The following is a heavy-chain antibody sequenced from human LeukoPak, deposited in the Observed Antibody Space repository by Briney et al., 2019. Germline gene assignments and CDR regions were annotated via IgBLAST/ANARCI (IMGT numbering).Heavy chain of an antibody. Sequence: PGGSLRLSCAASGSTFSSHTMNWVRQAPGKGLEWVSYISSTSSVIYYADSVKGRFTISRDNAKSSLYLQMNSLRAEDTAVYYCAKAPSYSSGWLFTLRYWGQGTLVTVSS. D-gene: IGHD6-19*01. CDR2: ISSTSSVI. CDR3: AKAPSYSSGWLFTLRY. CDR1: GSTFSSHT. V-gene: IGHV3-48*04. J-gene: IGHJ4*02.